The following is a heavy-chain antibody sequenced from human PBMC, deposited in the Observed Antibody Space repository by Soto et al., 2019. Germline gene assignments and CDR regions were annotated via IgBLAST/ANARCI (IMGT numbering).Heavy chain of an antibody. CDR1: GFTFSSYA. CDR3: ASHLIVVVVAATYH. V-gene: IGHV3-23*01. CDR2: ISGSGGST. D-gene: IGHD2-15*01. J-gene: IGHJ5*02. Sequence: GGSLRLSCAASGFTFSSYAMSWVRQAPGKGLEWVSAISGSGGSTYYADSVKGRFTISRDNSKNTLYLQMNSLRAEDTAVYYCASHLIVVVVAATYHWGQGTQVTVSS.